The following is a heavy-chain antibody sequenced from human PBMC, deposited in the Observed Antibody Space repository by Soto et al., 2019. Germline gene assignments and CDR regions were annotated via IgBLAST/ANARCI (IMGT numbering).Heavy chain of an antibody. CDR3: AHSRTFDX. CDR1: GFTFSSYW. V-gene: IGHV3-7*01. Sequence: GGSLRLSCVVSGFTFSSYWMNWVRQAPGKGLEWVSNIKQDGSEKYYVDSAKGRFTISRDNAKNSLYLKMNSLSAEDTAIYYCAHSRTFDXWGQGTLVTVSX. D-gene: IGHD6-13*01. CDR2: IKQDGSEK. J-gene: IGHJ4*02.